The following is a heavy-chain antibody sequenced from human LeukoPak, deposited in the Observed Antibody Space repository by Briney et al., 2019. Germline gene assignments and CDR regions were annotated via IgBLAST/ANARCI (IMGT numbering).Heavy chain of an antibody. Sequence: SETLSLTGTVSGSSISTYYWSWIRQPPGKGLEWIGYIYYTARTSYNPPLTSRVTMSLAATTNQFPLDLNSAPPAGTPAYYCAGGGKYGPQWWFDPWGRGTLVSVSS. V-gene: IGHV4-59*01. CDR2: IYYTART. CDR3: AGGGKYGPQWWFDP. D-gene: IGHD1-26*01. J-gene: IGHJ5*02. CDR1: GSSISTYY.